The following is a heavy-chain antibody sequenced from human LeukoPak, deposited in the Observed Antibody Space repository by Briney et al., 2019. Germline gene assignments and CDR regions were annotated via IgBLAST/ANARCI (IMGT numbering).Heavy chain of an antibody. CDR1: GYTLTELS. Sequence: ASVKVSCKVSGYTLTELSMHWLRQTPGKGLEWMGGFDPEDGETSYAQKFQGRVTMTEDTSTDTAYMELSSLRSEDTAVYYCATAVGGTAYYFDYWGQGTLVTVSS. D-gene: IGHD3-16*01. J-gene: IGHJ4*02. CDR2: FDPEDGET. CDR3: ATAVGGTAYYFDY. V-gene: IGHV1-24*01.